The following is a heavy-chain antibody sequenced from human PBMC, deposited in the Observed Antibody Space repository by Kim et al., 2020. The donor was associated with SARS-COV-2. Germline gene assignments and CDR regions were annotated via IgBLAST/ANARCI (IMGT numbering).Heavy chain of an antibody. CDR3: ASYLLWFGKSFDY. Sequence: QKLQGRVTMTTDTATSTAYMELRSLRSDETAVYYCASYLLWFGKSFDYWGQGTLVTVSS. V-gene: IGHV1-18*01. D-gene: IGHD3-10*01. J-gene: IGHJ4*02.